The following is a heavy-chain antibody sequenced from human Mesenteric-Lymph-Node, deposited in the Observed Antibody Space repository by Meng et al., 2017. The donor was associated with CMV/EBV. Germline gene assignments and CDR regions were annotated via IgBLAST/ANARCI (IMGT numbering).Heavy chain of an antibody. CDR1: GFTFSSYD. D-gene: IGHD3-10*01. CDR3: AKDMKIYHLGSGTYLDF. V-gene: IGHV3-30*19. J-gene: IGHJ4*02. CDR2: MSNDGTNR. Sequence: GESLKISCAASGFTFSSYDMHWVRQAPGKGLEWVAVMSNDGTNRYYADSVKGRFTISRDNSKNTLYLQMNSLRIEDTAVYFCAKDMKIYHLGSGTYLDFWGQGTLVTVSS.